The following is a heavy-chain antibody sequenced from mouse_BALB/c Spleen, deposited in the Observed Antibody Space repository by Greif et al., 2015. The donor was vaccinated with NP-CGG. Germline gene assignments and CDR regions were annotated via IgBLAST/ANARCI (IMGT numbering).Heavy chain of an antibody. D-gene: IGHD3-1*01. V-gene: IGHV5-4*02. CDR3: ARDGARATAY. CDR2: ISDGGSYT. J-gene: IGHJ3*01. CDR1: GFTFSDYY. Sequence: EVHLVESGGGLVKPGGSLKLSRAASGFTFSDYYMYWVRQTPEKRLEWVATISDGGSYTYYPDSVKGRFTISRDNAKNNLYLQMSSLKSEDTAMYYCARDGARATAYWGQGTLVTVSA.